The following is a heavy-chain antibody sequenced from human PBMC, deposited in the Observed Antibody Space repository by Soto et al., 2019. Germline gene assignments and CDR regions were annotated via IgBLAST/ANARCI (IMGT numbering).Heavy chain of an antibody. CDR3: ASRGRSYRSXSFWFDP. V-gene: IGHV4-39*01. Sequence: SETLSLTCTVSGGSISSSSYYWGWIRQPPGKGLEWIGSIYYSGSTYYNPSLKSRVTISVDTSKNQFPLKLSSVTAADTAVYYCASRGRSYRSXSFWFDPWGQGTLVTVSS. D-gene: IGHD3-10*01. CDR2: IYYSGST. CDR1: GGSISSSSYY. J-gene: IGHJ5*02.